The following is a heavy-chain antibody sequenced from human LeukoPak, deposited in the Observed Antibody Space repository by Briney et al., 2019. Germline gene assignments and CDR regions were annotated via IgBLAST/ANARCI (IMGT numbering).Heavy chain of an antibody. Sequence: ASVKVSFKAAGYTFTSYDIKWVGQAAGEGGEGMGWMNTNRGNTGYAQKFQGRVTITSNTSISTAYMELRSLRSEDTAVYYCARGSAYYYDSSGYYYYYGMDVWGQGTTVTVSS. CDR3: ARGSAYYYDSSGYYYYYGMDV. CDR2: MNTNRGNT. J-gene: IGHJ6*02. CDR1: GYTFTSYD. D-gene: IGHD3-22*01. V-gene: IGHV1-8*01.